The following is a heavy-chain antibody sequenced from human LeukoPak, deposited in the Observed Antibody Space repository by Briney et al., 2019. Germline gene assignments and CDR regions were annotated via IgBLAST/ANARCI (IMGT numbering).Heavy chain of an antibody. D-gene: IGHD3-3*01. CDR2: INHSGST. CDR3: ARSRASYYDFWSGYTNGGYYFDY. CDR1: GGSFSGYY. Sequence: SETLSLTCAVYGGSFSGYYWSWIRQPPGKGLEWIGVINHSGSTNYNPSLKSRDTISVDTSKNQFSLKLSSVTAADTAVYYCARSRASYYDFWSGYTNGGYYFDYWGQGTLVTVSS. J-gene: IGHJ4*02. V-gene: IGHV4-34*01.